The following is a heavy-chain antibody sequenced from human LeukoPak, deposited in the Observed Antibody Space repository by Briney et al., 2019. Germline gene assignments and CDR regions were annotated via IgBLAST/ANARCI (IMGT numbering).Heavy chain of an antibody. J-gene: IGHJ4*02. CDR1: GFTFSSYE. Sequence: GGSLRLSCAASGFTFSSYEMNWVRQAPGKGLEWVSYISSSGSTIYYADSVKGRFTISRDNAKNTLYLQMNSLRAEDTAVYYCAKDLTRWAAAGFDYWGQGTLVTVSS. D-gene: IGHD6-13*01. CDR3: AKDLTRWAAAGFDY. V-gene: IGHV3-48*03. CDR2: ISSSGSTI.